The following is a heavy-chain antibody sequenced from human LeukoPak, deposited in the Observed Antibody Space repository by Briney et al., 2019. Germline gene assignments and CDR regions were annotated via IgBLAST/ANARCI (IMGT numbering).Heavy chain of an antibody. J-gene: IGHJ4*02. CDR1: GFTFSSYA. Sequence: GGSLRLSCAASGFTFSSYAMSWVRQAPGKGLEWVSAISGSGGSTYYADSVKGRFTISRDNSKNTLYLQMNSLRAEDTAVYYCARGITMVVVVIPFDYWGKGTLVTVSS. V-gene: IGHV3-23*01. CDR2: ISGSGGST. D-gene: IGHD3-22*01. CDR3: ARGITMVVVVIPFDY.